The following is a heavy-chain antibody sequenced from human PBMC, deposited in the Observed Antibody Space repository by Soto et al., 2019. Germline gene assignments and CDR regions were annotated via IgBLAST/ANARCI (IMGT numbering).Heavy chain of an antibody. CDR3: ARWGTTGGFDL. V-gene: IGHV3-30*19. CDR2: TSYDGNNK. Sequence: QLQLVESGGGVVQPGTSLRLSCTASGFMFKSYVMHWVRQAPGKGLEWVALTSYDGNNKYYGDYVEGRVTVSRDNSKNTLHLQMDRLRPEETALYYCARWGTTGGFDLWGQGTLVSVSS. J-gene: IGHJ4*02. D-gene: IGHD3-16*01. CDR1: GFMFKSYV.